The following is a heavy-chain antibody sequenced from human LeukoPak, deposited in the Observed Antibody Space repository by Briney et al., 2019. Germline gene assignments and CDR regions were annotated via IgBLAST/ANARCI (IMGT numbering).Heavy chain of an antibody. CDR3: ARHFSAAGTGYFDY. Sequence: SETLSLTCTVSGGSISRYYWSWIRQPPGKGLEWMGFIYYSGSTNYNPSLKSGVTISVDTSKNQFSLKLSSVTAADTAVYYCARHFSAAGTGYFDYWGQGTLVTVSS. V-gene: IGHV4-59*08. CDR1: GGSISRYY. J-gene: IGHJ4*02. CDR2: IYYSGST. D-gene: IGHD6-13*01.